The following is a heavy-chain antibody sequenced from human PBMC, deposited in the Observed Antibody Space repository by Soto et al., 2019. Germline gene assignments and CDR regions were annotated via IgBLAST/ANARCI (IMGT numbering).Heavy chain of an antibody. Sequence: GGSLRLSCEASGFTFSGFDMHWVRQPTGKGLEWVSTIGTAGDTYYAVSVKGRFTISRDNAKNSLSLQMNSLRAGDTAVYFCVKSDGCGGGSCYTGTYYNFDVWGRGTLVTVSS. J-gene: IGHJ2*01. D-gene: IGHD2-15*01. CDR1: GFTFSGFD. CDR3: VKSDGCGGGSCYTGTYYNFDV. CDR2: IGTAGDT. V-gene: IGHV3-13*01.